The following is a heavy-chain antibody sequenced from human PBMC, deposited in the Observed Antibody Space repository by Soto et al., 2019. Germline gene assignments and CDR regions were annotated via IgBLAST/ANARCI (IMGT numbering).Heavy chain of an antibody. CDR3: ARHPERIAQIGWFDP. D-gene: IGHD6-13*01. CDR2: IGTPGDT. Sequence: PGGSLRLSCAASGFTFSDYDMHWVRQATGKSLEWVSAIGTPGDTYYTGSVKGRFTISRDNAKNSLYLQMNSLRAEDTAVYYCARHPERIAQIGWFDPWGQGTLVTVSS. J-gene: IGHJ5*02. V-gene: IGHV3-13*04. CDR1: GFTFSDYD.